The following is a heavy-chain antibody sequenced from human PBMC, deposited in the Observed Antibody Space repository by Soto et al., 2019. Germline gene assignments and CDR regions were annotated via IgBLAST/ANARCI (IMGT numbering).Heavy chain of an antibody. Sequence: GSLRLSCAASGFTFSSYAMSWVRQAPGKGLEWVAVITDGGSNKYYADSVKGRFTISRDNSKNTLYLQMNSLRAEDTAVYYCAREGKVELLEFDYWGQGTLVTVSS. J-gene: IGHJ4*02. CDR2: ITDGGSNK. CDR3: AREGKVELLEFDY. V-gene: IGHV3-30-3*01. D-gene: IGHD1-7*01. CDR1: GFTFSSYA.